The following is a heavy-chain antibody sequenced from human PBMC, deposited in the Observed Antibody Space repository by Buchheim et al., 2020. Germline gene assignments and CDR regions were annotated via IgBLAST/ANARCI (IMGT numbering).Heavy chain of an antibody. CDR3: ARRGIVVVTAKRVAFDY. J-gene: IGHJ4*02. CDR2: INHSGST. V-gene: IGHV4-34*01. D-gene: IGHD2-21*02. CDR1: GGSFSGYY. Sequence: QVQLQQWGAGLLKPSETLSLTCAVYGGSFSGYYCSWIRQPPGKGLEWIGEINHSGSTNSNPSLKSRFTISVDTSKNQFSLKLSSVTAADTAMYYCARRGIVVVTAKRVAFDYWGQGTL.